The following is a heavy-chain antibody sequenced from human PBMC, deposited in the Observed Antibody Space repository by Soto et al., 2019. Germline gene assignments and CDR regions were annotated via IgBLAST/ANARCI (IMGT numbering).Heavy chain of an antibody. J-gene: IGHJ3*02. CDR3: ARKISGDYGGAFDI. V-gene: IGHV3-33*01. CDR2: IWYDGSNK. D-gene: IGHD4-17*01. CDR1: GFTFSSYG. Sequence: QVQLVESGGGVVQPGRSLRLSCAASGFTFSSYGMHWVRQAPGKGLEWVAVIWYDGSNKYYADSVKGRFTISRDNSKNKLYLQMNSLRAEDTAVYYCARKISGDYGGAFDIWGQGTMVTVSS.